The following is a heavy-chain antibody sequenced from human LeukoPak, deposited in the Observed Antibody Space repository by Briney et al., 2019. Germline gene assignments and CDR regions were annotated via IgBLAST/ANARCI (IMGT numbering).Heavy chain of an antibody. Sequence: EASVKVSCKDSGYTLTELSMHWVRQALGKGLEWMGGFDPEDGETIYAQKFQGRVTMTEDTSTDTAYMELSSLRSEDTAVYYCATGERWLPFDYWGQGTLVTVSS. J-gene: IGHJ4*02. D-gene: IGHD5-24*01. CDR2: FDPEDGET. CDR1: GYTLTELS. CDR3: ATGERWLPFDY. V-gene: IGHV1-24*01.